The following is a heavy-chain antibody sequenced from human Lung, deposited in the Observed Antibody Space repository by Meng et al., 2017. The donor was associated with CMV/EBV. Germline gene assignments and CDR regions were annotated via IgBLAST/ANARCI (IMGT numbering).Heavy chain of an antibody. J-gene: IGHJ4*02. CDR3: ARGGREETYGPNFDA. D-gene: IGHD3-10*01. Sequence: SQXXXLTXAVYGGSLSGYYWSWIRQPPGKGLEWIGEITHSGSTKYNPPLKSRVTISVDTSNNQFSLNVKSVTAADMGVYYCARGGREETYGPNFDAWDQGTLVTVSS. CDR1: GGSLSGYY. CDR2: ITHSGST. V-gene: IGHV4-34*01.